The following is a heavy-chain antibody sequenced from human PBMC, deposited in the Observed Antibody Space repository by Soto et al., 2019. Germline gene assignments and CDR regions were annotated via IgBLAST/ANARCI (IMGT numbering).Heavy chain of an antibody. D-gene: IGHD6-19*01. J-gene: IGHJ1*01. Sequence: QVQLQESGPGLVKPSQTLSLTCTVSGGSVSGGVYYWNWIRQHPEKGLEWIGYIYYSGSTYYNPSXXXRXPIAADTSKNQFSLKLSSVAVADPAVYYCARSSVAGAGYFQHWGQGTQVIVSS. CDR3: ARSSVAGAGYFQH. CDR2: IYYSGST. CDR1: GGSVSGGVYY. V-gene: IGHV4-31*03.